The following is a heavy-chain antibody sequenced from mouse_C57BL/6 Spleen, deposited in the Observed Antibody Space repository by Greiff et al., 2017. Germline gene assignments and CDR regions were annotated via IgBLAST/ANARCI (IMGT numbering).Heavy chain of an antibody. J-gene: IGHJ3*01. Sequence: VQLQQPGAELVKPGASVKLSCKASGYTFTSYWMHWVKQRPGQVLEWIGMIHPNSGSTNYNEKFKSKATLTVDKSSSTAYMQLSSLTSEDSAVYYCARRNDYDRAWFAYWGQGTLVTVSA. V-gene: IGHV1-64*01. CDR3: ARRNDYDRAWFAY. CDR2: IHPNSGST. D-gene: IGHD2-4*01. CDR1: GYTFTSYW.